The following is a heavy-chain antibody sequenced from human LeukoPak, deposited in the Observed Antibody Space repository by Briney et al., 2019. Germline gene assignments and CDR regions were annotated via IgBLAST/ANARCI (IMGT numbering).Heavy chain of an antibody. J-gene: IGHJ6*03. Sequence: GGSLRLSCEASGFTFNTYSMNWARQAPGKGLEWVSSIDSSGGYMFYADSVKGRFTISRDNAKNSLYLQMNSLRAEDTAVYYCAGQSSTVTYYYYMDVWGKGTTVTISS. D-gene: IGHD2-2*01. CDR2: IDSSGGYM. V-gene: IGHV3-21*01. CDR1: GFTFNTYS. CDR3: AGQSSTVTYYYYMDV.